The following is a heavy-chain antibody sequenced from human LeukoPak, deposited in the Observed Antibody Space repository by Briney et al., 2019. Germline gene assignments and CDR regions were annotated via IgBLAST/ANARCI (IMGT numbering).Heavy chain of an antibody. V-gene: IGHV3-49*04. CDR2: IRSKAYGGTT. CDR3: TRYGGNSFSY. Sequence: GGSLRLSCTASGFTFGASAMSWVRKAPGKGLEWVGFIRSKAYGGTTEYAASVKGRFTISRDDSKSIAYLQMNSLKTEDTAVYYCTRYGGNSFSYWGQGTLVTVSS. D-gene: IGHD4-23*01. CDR1: GFTFGASA. J-gene: IGHJ4*02.